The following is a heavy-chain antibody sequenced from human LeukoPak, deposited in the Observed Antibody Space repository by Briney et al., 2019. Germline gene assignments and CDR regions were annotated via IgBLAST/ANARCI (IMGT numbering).Heavy chain of an antibody. D-gene: IGHD4-23*01. CDR3: GRHEPGYGGHDDY. Sequence: PSETLSLTCTVSGGSISSYYWSWIRQPAGKGLEWIGRIYTSGSTNYNSSLKSRVTISIDTSKNQFSLNLSSVTAADTAVYYCGRHEPGYGGHDDYWGQGTLVTVSS. CDR2: IYTSGST. V-gene: IGHV4-4*07. J-gene: IGHJ4*02. CDR1: GGSISSYY.